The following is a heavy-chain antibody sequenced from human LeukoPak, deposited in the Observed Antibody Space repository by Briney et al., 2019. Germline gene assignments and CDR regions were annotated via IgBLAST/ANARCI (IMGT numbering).Heavy chain of an antibody. CDR1: GYTFTDYY. V-gene: IGHV1-2*06. J-gene: IGHJ4*02. CDR3: AREAGFEVVNVDY. CDR2: INPNSGGT. Sequence: ASVKVSCKASGYTFTDYYMHWVRQAPGQGLEWMGRINPNSGGTKYAQKFQGRVTMTRDTSISTAYMELSRLRSDDTAVYYCAREAGFEVVNVDYWGQGTLVTVSS. D-gene: IGHD3-3*01.